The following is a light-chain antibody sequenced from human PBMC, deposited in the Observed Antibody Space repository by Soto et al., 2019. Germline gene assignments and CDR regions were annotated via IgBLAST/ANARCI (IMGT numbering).Light chain of an antibody. V-gene: IGKV1-5*01. CDR1: QSISNW. CDR2: DVS. Sequence: GDRVTITCRASQSISNWLAWYQQKPGKAPKLPIYDVSSLKSGVPSRFSASGSGTEFTLTISSLQPDDFATYYCQQYSSYSLTFGGGTKVDI. CDR3: QQYSSYSLT. J-gene: IGKJ4*01.